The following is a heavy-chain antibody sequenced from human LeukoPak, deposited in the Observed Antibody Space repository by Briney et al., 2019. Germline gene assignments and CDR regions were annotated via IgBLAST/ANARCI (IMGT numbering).Heavy chain of an antibody. V-gene: IGHV1-69*05. CDR2: IIPIFGTA. CDR3: ASVSLYCSSTSCGEYYFDC. Sequence: SVKVSCKASGGTFSSYAISWVRQAPGQGLEWMGGIIPIFGTANYAQKFQGRVTITTDESTCTAYMELSSLRSEDTAVYYCASVSLYCSSTSCGEYYFDCWGQGTLVTVSS. D-gene: IGHD2-2*01. J-gene: IGHJ4*02. CDR1: GGTFSSYA.